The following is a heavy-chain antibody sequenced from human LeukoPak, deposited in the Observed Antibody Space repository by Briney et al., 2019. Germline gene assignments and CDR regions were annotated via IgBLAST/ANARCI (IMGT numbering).Heavy chain of an antibody. Sequence: SETLSLTCTVSGGSISSGGYYWSWIRQPPGKGLEWIGYIYHSGSTYYNPSLKSRVTISVDRSKNQFSLKLSSVTAADTAVYYCARLGGSSSSKAFDYWGQGILVTVSS. CDR1: GGSISSGGYY. CDR2: IYHSGST. D-gene: IGHD6-6*01. V-gene: IGHV4-30-2*01. CDR3: ARLGGSSSSKAFDY. J-gene: IGHJ4*02.